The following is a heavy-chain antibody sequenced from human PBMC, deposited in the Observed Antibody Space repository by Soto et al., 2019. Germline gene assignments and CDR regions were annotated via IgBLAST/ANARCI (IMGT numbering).Heavy chain of an antibody. V-gene: IGHV3-23*01. J-gene: IGHJ4*02. D-gene: IGHD6-13*01. CDR2: ISGSGGHT. CDR3: AKDGTYSSSWPYYFDH. Sequence: EVQLLESGGGLVQPGGSMRLSCAVSGFTFSTYTMTWLRQAPGEGLEWVSSISGSGGHTYYADSVKGRLIVSRDNSKNTLCLQMNSLRAEDTAVYYCAKDGTYSSSWPYYFDHWGQGTLVTVSS. CDR1: GFTFSTYT.